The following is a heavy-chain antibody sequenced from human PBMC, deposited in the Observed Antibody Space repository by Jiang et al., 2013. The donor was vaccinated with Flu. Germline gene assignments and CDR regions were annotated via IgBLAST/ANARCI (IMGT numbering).Heavy chain of an antibody. CDR3: ARDTMRLRDAFEI. CDR1: GGSMTTDAYS. V-gene: IGHV4-30-2*06. D-gene: IGHD2-2*01. CDR2: TYFNGRT. Sequence: SGLVKPSQTLSLTCTVSGGSMTTDAYSWTWIRQSPRKGLEWIGYTYFNGRTFYNPSLNSRVTISVDRSNNQFSLHLTSVTAADTAVYFCARDTMRLRDAFEIWGQGKVVTVSS. J-gene: IGHJ3*02.